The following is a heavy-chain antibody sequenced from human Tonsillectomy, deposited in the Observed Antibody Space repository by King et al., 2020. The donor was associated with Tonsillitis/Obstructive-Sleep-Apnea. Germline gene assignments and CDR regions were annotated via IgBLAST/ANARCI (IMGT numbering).Heavy chain of an antibody. D-gene: IGHD6-13*01. CDR1: GYTFTSYA. CDR2: INAGNDNT. CDR3: AREYSSSWSNWFDP. Sequence: VQLVQSGAEVKKPGASVKVSCKASGYTFTSYAMHWVRQAPGQRLERMGWINAGNDNTKYSQKFQGRVTISRDTSASTAYMELSSLRSEDTAVYYCAREYSSSWSNWFDPWGQGTLVTVSS. J-gene: IGHJ5*02. V-gene: IGHV1-3*01.